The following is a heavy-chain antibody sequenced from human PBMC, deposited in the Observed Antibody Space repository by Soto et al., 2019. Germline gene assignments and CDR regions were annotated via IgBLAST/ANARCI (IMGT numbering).Heavy chain of an antibody. Sequence: SGPTLVNPTQTLTLTCTFSGFSLSTSGMCVSWIRQPPGKALEWLALIDWDDDKYYSTSLKTRLTISKDTSKNQVVLTMTNMDPVDTATYYCARIQGSAVAGIYYYGMDVWGQGTKVTVYS. J-gene: IGHJ6*02. CDR2: IDWDDDK. D-gene: IGHD6-19*01. CDR1: GFSLSTSGMC. CDR3: ARIQGSAVAGIYYYGMDV. V-gene: IGHV2-70*01.